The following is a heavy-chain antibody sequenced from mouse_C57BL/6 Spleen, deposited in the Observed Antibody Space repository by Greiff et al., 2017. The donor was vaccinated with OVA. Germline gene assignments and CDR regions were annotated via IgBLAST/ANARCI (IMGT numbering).Heavy chain of an antibody. J-gene: IGHJ4*01. Sequence: QVQLQQPGAELVRPGSSVKLSCKASGYTFTSYWMHWVKQRPIQGLEWIGNIDPSDSETHYNQKFKDKATLTVDKSSSTAYMQLSSLTSEDSAVYYCAKGGSSTYYAMDYWGQGTSVTVSS. CDR3: AKGGSSTYYAMDY. CDR2: IDPSDSET. CDR1: GYTFTSYW. D-gene: IGHD1-1*01. V-gene: IGHV1-52*01.